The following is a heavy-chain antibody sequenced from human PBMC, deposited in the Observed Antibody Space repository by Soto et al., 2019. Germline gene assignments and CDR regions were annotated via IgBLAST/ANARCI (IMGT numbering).Heavy chain of an antibody. V-gene: IGHV1-46*01. CDR2: INPSGGST. CDR1: GYTFTSYY. J-gene: IGHJ4*02. Sequence: QVQLVQSGAEVKKPGASVKVSCKASGYTFTSYYMHWVRQAPGQGLEWMGIINPSGGSTSYAQKFQGRVTMTRDTSTSTVYMELSSLRSEDTAVYYCARDHEVLGARDAYGDYPPTDYWGQGTLVTVSS. D-gene: IGHD4-17*01. CDR3: ARDHEVLGARDAYGDYPPTDY.